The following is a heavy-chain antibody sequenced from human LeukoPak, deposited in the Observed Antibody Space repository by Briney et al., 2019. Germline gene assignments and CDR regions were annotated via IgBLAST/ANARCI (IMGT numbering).Heavy chain of an antibody. D-gene: IGHD2-2*01. CDR2: INPNSGGT. Sequence: ASVKVSCKASGYTFTGYYMHWVRRAPGQGLEWMGWINPNSGGTNYAQKFQGRVTMTRDTSISTAYMELSRLRSDDTAVYYCAREDDCSSTSCLPFDYWGQGTLVTVSS. CDR1: GYTFTGYY. CDR3: AREDDCSSTSCLPFDY. J-gene: IGHJ4*02. V-gene: IGHV1-2*02.